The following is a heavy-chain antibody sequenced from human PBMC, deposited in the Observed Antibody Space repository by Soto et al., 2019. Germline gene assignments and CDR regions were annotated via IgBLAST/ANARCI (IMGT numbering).Heavy chain of an antibody. J-gene: IGHJ3*02. Sequence: EVQLLESGGGLVQPGGSLRLSCAASGFRFTSYVMNWVRQVPGKGLEWVSGISDSGSRTNYADSVKGRFTISRDNSKNTVYLDMKSLRAEDTALYYCVKEEGGNAAFDIWGHGTMVTVSS. D-gene: IGHD2-15*01. V-gene: IGHV3-23*01. CDR2: ISDSGSRT. CDR3: VKEEGGNAAFDI. CDR1: GFRFTSYV.